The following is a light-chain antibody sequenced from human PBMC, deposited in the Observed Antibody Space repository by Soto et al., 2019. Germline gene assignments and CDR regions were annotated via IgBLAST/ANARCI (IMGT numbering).Light chain of an antibody. CDR1: QGIGRW. V-gene: IGKV1D-12*01. Sequence: DIQMTQSPSSVSASVGDRVTITCRASQGIGRWLAWYQQKPGEAPNLLIFAASNLQSGVPSRFSGSGSGTDFTLTISGLQPEDFAIYYCQQANSFPYTFGQGTKREIK. CDR2: AAS. J-gene: IGKJ2*01. CDR3: QQANSFPYT.